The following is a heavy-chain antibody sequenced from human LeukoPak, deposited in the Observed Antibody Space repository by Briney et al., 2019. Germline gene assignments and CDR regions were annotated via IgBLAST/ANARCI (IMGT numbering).Heavy chain of an antibody. D-gene: IGHD5-24*01. CDR3: ASPPITADAFDI. CDR1: CGSFSGYY. J-gene: IGHJ3*02. CDR2: INHSGST. Sequence: WEALALLRAVYCGSFSGYYWRWIPHPPGKGLEWVGEINHSGSTNYNPSLKSRATISVATSKTQFSLKLSSVTAADTAVYYCASPPITADAFDIWGQGTMVTVSS. V-gene: IGHV4-34*01.